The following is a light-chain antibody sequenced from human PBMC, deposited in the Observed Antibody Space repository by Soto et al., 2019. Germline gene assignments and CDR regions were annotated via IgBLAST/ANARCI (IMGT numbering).Light chain of an antibody. J-gene: IGLJ2*01. CDR3: AAWQDSRNGRGVV. V-gene: IGLV1-44*01. CDR2: SNN. Sequence: QSVLTQPPSASGTPGQRVTISCSGSSSNIGSNTVNWYQQLPGTAPKLLIYSNNQRPSGVPDRFSGSKSGTSASLAISGLQSEDEDDYYCAAWQDSRNGRGVVFGGGTKLTVL. CDR1: SSNIGSNT.